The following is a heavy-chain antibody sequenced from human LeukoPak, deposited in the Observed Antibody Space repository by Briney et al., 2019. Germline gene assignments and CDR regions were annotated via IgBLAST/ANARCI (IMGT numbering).Heavy chain of an antibody. Sequence: SETLSLTCAVYGGTFSGYYCSWIRQPPGKGLEWIGEINHSGGTNYNPSLKSRVTISVDTSKNQVSLKLSSVTAADTAVYYCARGQEEWELLQRAVHYDYWGQGTLVTVSS. V-gene: IGHV4-34*01. CDR2: INHSGGT. CDR3: ARGQEEWELLQRAVHYDY. J-gene: IGHJ4*02. CDR1: GGTFSGYY. D-gene: IGHD1-26*01.